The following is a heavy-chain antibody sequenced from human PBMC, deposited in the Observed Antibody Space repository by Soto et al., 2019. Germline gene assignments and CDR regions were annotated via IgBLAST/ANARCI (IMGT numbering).Heavy chain of an antibody. V-gene: IGHV1-24*01. CDR1: GYTLTELS. CDR2: FDPEDGET. Sequence: ASVKVSCKVSGYTLTELSMHWVRQTPGKGLEWMGGFDPEDGETIYAQKFQGRVTMTEDTSTDTAYMELSSLRSEDTAVYYCATEGYDNESNWFDPWGQGTLVTSPQ. CDR3: ATEGYDNESNWFDP. D-gene: IGHD5-12*01. J-gene: IGHJ5*02.